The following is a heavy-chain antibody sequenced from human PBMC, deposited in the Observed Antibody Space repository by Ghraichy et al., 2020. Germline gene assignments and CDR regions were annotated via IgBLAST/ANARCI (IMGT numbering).Heavy chain of an antibody. CDR3: ARSGPYGGNSAY. CDR2: ISSSSSTI. CDR1: GFTFSTYS. V-gene: IGHV3-48*02. Sequence: GGSLRLSCAASGFTFSTYSMNWVRQAPGKGLEWVSYISSSSSTIYYADAVKGRFTVSRDNAKNSLYLQMNSLRDEDTAVYYCARSGPYGGNSAYWGQGTLVTVSS. D-gene: IGHD4-23*01. J-gene: IGHJ4*02.